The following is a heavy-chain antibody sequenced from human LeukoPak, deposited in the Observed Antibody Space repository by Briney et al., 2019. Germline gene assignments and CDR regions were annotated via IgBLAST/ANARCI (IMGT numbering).Heavy chain of an antibody. CDR2: IYYSGST. CDR3: ARDEVKSGGYYYYYYYGMDV. CDR1: GGSISSGGYY. J-gene: IGHJ6*02. V-gene: IGHV4-31*03. D-gene: IGHD3-22*01. Sequence: PSETLSLTCTVSGGSISSGGYYWSWIRQHPGKGLEWIGYIYYSGSTYYNPSLKSRVTISVDTSKNQFSLKLSSVTAADTAVYYCARDEVKSGGYYYYYYYGMDVWGQGTTVTASS.